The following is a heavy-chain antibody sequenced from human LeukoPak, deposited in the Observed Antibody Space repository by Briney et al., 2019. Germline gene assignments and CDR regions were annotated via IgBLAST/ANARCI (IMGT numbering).Heavy chain of an antibody. CDR1: GGSNSRYY. Sequence: SETLSLTCTVSGGSNSRYYWSWIRQPPGKGLEWIGYIYSSGSTNYNSSLKSRATISVDTSKNQFSLKLTSVAAADTAVYYCARSGGYSSPQNYWGQGTLVTVSS. D-gene: IGHD6-19*01. CDR3: ARSGGYSSPQNY. CDR2: IYSSGST. J-gene: IGHJ4*02. V-gene: IGHV4-59*01.